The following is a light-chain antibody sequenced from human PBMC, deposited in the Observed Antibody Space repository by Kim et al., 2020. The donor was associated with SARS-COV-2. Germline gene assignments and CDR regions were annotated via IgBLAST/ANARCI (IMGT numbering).Light chain of an antibody. CDR3: QHYGTSPGT. J-gene: IGKJ4*01. CDR1: QSVSSSD. V-gene: IGKV3D-20*01. Sequence: SPGERVTLSCGASQSVSSSDLAWYQQRPGLAPRLVIYEASFRATGIPDRFSGSASGTDFTLTISRLEPEDFGVYFCQHYGTSPGTFDGGTKVDIK. CDR2: EAS.